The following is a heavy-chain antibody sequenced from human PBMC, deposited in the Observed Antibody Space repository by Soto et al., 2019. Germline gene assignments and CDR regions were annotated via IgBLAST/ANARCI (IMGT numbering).Heavy chain of an antibody. J-gene: IGHJ4*02. CDR3: ARDDTTYYYDSSGYSTFDE. V-gene: IGHV3-33*01. CDR1: GFTFSSYG. Sequence: PGGSLRLSCAASGFTFSSYGMHWVRQAPGKGLEWVAVIWYNGSNKYYADSVKGRFTISRDNSKNTLYLQMNSLRAEDTAVYYCARDDTTYYYDSSGYSTFDEWGQGTLVTVSS. D-gene: IGHD3-22*01. CDR2: IWYNGSNK.